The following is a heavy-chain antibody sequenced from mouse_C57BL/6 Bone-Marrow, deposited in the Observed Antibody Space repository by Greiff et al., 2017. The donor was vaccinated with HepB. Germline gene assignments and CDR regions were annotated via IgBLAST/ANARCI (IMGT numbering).Heavy chain of an antibody. CDR3: ARGDGDYDDGYAMDY. CDR1: GFSLTSYG. CDR2: IWSGGST. D-gene: IGHD2-4*01. V-gene: IGHV2-2*01. Sequence: VKLQESGPGLVQPSQSLSITCTVSGFSLTSYGVHWVRQSPGKGLEWLGVIWSGGSTDYNAAFISRLSISKDNSKSQVFFKMNSLQADDTAIYYCARGDGDYDDGYAMDYWGQGTSVTVSS. J-gene: IGHJ4*01.